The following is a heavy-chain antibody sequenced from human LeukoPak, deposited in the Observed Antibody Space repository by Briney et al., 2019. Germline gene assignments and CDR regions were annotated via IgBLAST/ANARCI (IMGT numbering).Heavy chain of an antibody. CDR3: ARVGAPNYYYYGMDV. CDR2: INHSGST. Sequence: SETLSLTCAVHGGSFNGYYWSWIRQPPGKGLEWIGEINHSGSTNYNPSLKSRVTISVDTSKNQFSLKLSSVTAADTAVYYCARVGAPNYYYYGMDVWGQGTTVTVSS. V-gene: IGHV4-34*01. J-gene: IGHJ6*02. CDR1: GGSFNGYY. D-gene: IGHD1-26*01.